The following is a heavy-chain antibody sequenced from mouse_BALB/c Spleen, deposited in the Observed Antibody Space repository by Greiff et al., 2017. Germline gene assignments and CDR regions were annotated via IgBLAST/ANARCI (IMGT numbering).Heavy chain of an antibody. D-gene: IGHD2-1*01. V-gene: IGHV5-6*01. CDR1: GFTFSSYG. Sequence: EVKLQESGGDLVKPGGSLKLSCAASGFTFSSYGMSWVRQTPDKRLEWVATISSGGSYTYYPDSVKGRFTISRDNAKNTLYLQMSSLKSEDTAMYYCARQDYGNSAWFAYWGQGTLVTVSA. J-gene: IGHJ3*01. CDR2: ISSGGSYT. CDR3: ARQDYGNSAWFAY.